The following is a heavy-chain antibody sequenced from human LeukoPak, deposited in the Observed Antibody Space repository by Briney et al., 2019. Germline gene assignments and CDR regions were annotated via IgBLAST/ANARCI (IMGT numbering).Heavy chain of an antibody. D-gene: IGHD3-10*01. CDR2: IYYSGST. J-gene: IGHJ6*02. Sequence: SETLSLTCTVSGGSISSYYWSWIRQPPGKGLEWIGYIYYSGSTNYNPSLKSRVTISVDTSKNQFSLKLSSVTAADTAVYYCARGFPYYYYGMDVWGQGTTVTVSS. CDR3: ARGFPYYYYGMDV. V-gene: IGHV4-59*01. CDR1: GGSISSYY.